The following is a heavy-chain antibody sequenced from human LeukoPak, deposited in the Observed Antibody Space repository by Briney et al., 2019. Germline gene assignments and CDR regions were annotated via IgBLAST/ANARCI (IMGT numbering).Heavy chain of an antibody. V-gene: IGHV4-31*03. Sequence: SETLSLTCTVSGGAISSGTHYYNWIRQHPGKGLEWIGYIYYTGITSYNPSLKSRVTMSVDTSMNQVSLKVTSLTAADTAVYYCAASSGVTLGRFWGQGALVTVSS. D-gene: IGHD2-21*02. J-gene: IGHJ4*02. CDR2: IYYTGIT. CDR3: AASSGVTLGRF. CDR1: GGAISSGTHY.